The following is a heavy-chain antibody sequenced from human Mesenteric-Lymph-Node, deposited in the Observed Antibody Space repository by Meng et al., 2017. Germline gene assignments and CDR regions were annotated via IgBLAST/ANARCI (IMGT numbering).Heavy chain of an antibody. D-gene: IGHD1-26*01. Sequence: VELRESAPGRVRPSGTRSLTCAVPGGSIRSSNWWSWVRQSPGEGLEWIGEIHHSGTTDYNPSLKSRVTISVDKSKNQLSLKLTSVTAADTAVYYCTRSYIGAGGNFEYWGQGTLVNRLL. V-gene: IGHV4-4*02. CDR2: IHHSGTT. CDR1: GGSIRSSNW. J-gene: IGHJ4*02. CDR3: TRSYIGAGGNFEY.